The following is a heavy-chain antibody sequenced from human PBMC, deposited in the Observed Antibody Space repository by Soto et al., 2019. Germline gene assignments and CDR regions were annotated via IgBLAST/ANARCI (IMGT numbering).Heavy chain of an antibody. CDR3: AHRSDGNYFDY. CDR2: IYWDDDK. D-gene: IGHD1-26*01. J-gene: IGHJ4*02. Sequence: SGPTLVNPTQTLKLTCTFSWFSLSTSGVGVGWIRQAPGKALEWLAVIYWDDDKRYSPSLKNRLTITKDTSNNQVVLTMTNVDPVDTGTYFCAHRSDGNYFDYWGQGTLVTVSS. V-gene: IGHV2-5*02. CDR1: WFSLSTSGVG.